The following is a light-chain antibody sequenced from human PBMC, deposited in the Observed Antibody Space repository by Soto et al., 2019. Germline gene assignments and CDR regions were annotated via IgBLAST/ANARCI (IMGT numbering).Light chain of an antibody. Sequence: ESVLTQSPAMLSLAPGERATLSCRSSQSVDNYLAWYQQKPGQAPRLLIYDASSRATDIPASFSRSGSGTDFTLTISSLEPEDFATYYCHQRSNWPLTFGGGTKVQIK. CDR1: QSVDNY. V-gene: IGKV3-11*01. CDR3: HQRSNWPLT. CDR2: DAS. J-gene: IGKJ4*01.